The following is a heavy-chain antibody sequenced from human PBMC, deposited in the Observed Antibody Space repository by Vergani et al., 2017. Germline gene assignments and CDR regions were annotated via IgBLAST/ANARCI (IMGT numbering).Heavy chain of an antibody. CDR2: ISARYPST. CDR1: GFTFSACP. Sequence: EVQLLQSGGGVIQPGGSVRLSCAASGFTFSACPMTWVRQAPGKGLEWVSAISARYPSTYYADSVKGRFTISRDKSKNMLYLQMNSLRAEDTAVYYCARLSYDTTPYLQGGYDCWGQGTLVSVSS. D-gene: IGHD3-22*01. V-gene: IGHV3-23*01. CDR3: ARLSYDTTPYLQGGYDC. J-gene: IGHJ4*02.